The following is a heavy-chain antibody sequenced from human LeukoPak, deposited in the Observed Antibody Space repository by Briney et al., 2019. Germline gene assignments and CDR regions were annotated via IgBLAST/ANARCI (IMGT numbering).Heavy chain of an antibody. CDR1: GFTLDDYG. Sequence: GGSLRLSCGGSGFTLDDYGMHWVRQRPGKGLEWVSLISGDGGMTHYADSVKGRFTISRDNSKNPLYLQMNSLRIEDSAFYYCAKDAPYSGRVFDCWGQGTLVTVSS. V-gene: IGHV3-43*02. D-gene: IGHD5-12*01. CDR3: AKDAPYSGRVFDC. CDR2: ISGDGGMT. J-gene: IGHJ4*02.